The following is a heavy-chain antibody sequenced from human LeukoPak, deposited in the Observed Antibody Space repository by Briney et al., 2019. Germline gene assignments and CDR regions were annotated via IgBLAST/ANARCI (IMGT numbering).Heavy chain of an antibody. CDR3: ARDEGYDILTGYPNWFDP. J-gene: IGHJ5*02. Sequence: SETLSLTCTVSGGSISSSSYYWGWIRQPPGKGLEWIGSIYHSGSTYYNPSLKSRVTISVDTSKNQFSLELSSVTAADTAVYYCARDEGYDILTGYPNWFDPWGQGTLVTVSS. CDR1: GGSISSSSYY. V-gene: IGHV4-39*07. CDR2: IYHSGST. D-gene: IGHD3-9*01.